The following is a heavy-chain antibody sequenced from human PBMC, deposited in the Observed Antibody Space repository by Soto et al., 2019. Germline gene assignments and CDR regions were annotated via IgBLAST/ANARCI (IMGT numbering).Heavy chain of an antibody. CDR3: ALAGGSGTFWQGYYYGMDV. Sequence: GESLKISCKGSGYRFASYRIAWVRQMPGKGLEWMGIIDPSDSDIRYSPSFQGHVTISADKSISTAYLQWSSLKASDTAMYYCALAGGSGTFWQGYYYGMDVWGQGTTVTVSS. CDR2: IDPSDSDI. CDR1: GYRFASYR. J-gene: IGHJ6*02. D-gene: IGHD3-10*01. V-gene: IGHV5-51*01.